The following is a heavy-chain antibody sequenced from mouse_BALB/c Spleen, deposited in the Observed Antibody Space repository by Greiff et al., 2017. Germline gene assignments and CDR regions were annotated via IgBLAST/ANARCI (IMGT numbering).Heavy chain of an antibody. CDR3: ARGTYYRYDGYAMDY. CDR2: ISSGGST. V-gene: IGHV5-6-5*01. CDR1: GFTFSSYA. D-gene: IGHD2-14*01. Sequence: DVQLVESGGGLVKPGGSLKLSCAASGFTFSSYAMSWVRQTPEKRLEWVASISSGGSTYYPDSVKGRFTISRDNARNILYLQMSSLRSEDTAMYYCARGTYYRYDGYAMDYWGQGTSVTVSS. J-gene: IGHJ4*01.